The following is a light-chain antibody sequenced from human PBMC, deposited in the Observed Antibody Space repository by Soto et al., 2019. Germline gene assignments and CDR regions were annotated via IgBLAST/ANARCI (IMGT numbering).Light chain of an antibody. CDR2: GAS. CDR1: QSVSSN. J-gene: IGKJ1*01. V-gene: IGKV3-15*01. CDR3: QPYNNWPPWT. Sequence: EIVMTQSPATLSVSPGERATLSCRASQSVSSNLAWYQQKPGQAPRLLIYGASTRATGITARFSGSGSGTEFTLTISSLQSEDFAVYYCQPYNNWPPWTFGQGTKVDIK.